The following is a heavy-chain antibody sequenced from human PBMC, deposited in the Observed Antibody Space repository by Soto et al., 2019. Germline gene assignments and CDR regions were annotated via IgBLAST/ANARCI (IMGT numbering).Heavy chain of an antibody. CDR1: GGTFSSYA. Sequence: GASVKVSCKASGGTFSSYAISWVRQAPGQGLEWMGGIIPIFGTANYAQKFQGRVTITADESTSTAYMELSSLRSEDTAVYYCARDRGYCSGGSCYPKPEYYYYGMDVWGQGTTVTVCS. CDR2: IIPIFGTA. V-gene: IGHV1-69*13. CDR3: ARDRGYCSGGSCYPKPEYYYYGMDV. J-gene: IGHJ6*02. D-gene: IGHD2-15*01.